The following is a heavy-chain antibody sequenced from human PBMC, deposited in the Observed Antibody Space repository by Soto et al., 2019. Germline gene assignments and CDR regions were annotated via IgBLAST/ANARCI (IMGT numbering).Heavy chain of an antibody. CDR3: ARDRYSSSWFDP. Sequence: PSGTLSLACTVSRGSVSSCRYYWSLIRQPPGKGLEWIGYIYYSGSTNYNPSLKSRVTISVDTSKNQFSLKLSSVTAADTAVYYCARDRYSSSWFDPWAQATLVTVSS. CDR2: IYYSGST. CDR1: RGSVSSCRYY. J-gene: IGHJ5*02. V-gene: IGHV4-61*01. D-gene: IGHD6-19*01.